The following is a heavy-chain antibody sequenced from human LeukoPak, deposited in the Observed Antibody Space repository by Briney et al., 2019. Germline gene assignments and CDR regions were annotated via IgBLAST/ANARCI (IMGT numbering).Heavy chain of an antibody. V-gene: IGHV3-NL1*01. J-gene: IGHJ4*02. CDR1: GFTFSSYG. CDR3: ATIDY. Sequence: GGSLRLSCAASGFTFSSYGMHWVRQAPGKGLEWVSVIYSGSSTYYADSVKGRFTISRDNSKNTLYLQTNSLRAEDTAVYYCATIDYWGQGTLVTVSS. CDR2: IYSGSST.